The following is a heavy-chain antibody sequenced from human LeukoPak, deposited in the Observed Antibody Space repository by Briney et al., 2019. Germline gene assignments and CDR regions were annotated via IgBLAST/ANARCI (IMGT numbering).Heavy chain of an antibody. CDR1: GFTFNTYT. CDR3: ARGEKSGVAYTNWLDS. Sequence: GGSLRLSCVASGFTFNTYTMNWVRQAPGKGLEWISCVGRDGSIHYADSVKGRFTISRDNAKNSLFLQMNSLRAEDTALYYCARGEKSGVAYTNWLDSWGQGTLVPVSS. J-gene: IGHJ5*01. D-gene: IGHD3-3*01. CDR2: VGRDGSI. V-gene: IGHV3-21*01.